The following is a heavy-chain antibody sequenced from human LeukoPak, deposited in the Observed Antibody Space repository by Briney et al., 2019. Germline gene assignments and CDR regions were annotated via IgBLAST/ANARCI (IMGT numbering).Heavy chain of an antibody. Sequence: NPGGSLRLSCAASGFTFSSYSVNWVRQAPGKGLEWVSSISSSSSYIYYADSVKGRFTISRDNAKNSLYLQMNSLRAEDTAVYYCARCGYYDSSGYYFDYWGQGTLVTVSS. V-gene: IGHV3-21*01. D-gene: IGHD3-22*01. J-gene: IGHJ4*02. CDR2: ISSSSSYI. CDR3: ARCGYYDSSGYYFDY. CDR1: GFTFSSYS.